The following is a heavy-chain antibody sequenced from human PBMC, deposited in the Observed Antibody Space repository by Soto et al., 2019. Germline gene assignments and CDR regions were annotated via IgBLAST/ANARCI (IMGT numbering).Heavy chain of an antibody. CDR3: ARGQRTKRAAGTKTYYYYYYGMDV. J-gene: IGHJ6*02. CDR2: INYSGST. D-gene: IGHD6-13*01. CDR1: GGSISSYY. V-gene: IGHV4-59*12. Sequence: SETLSLTCTVSGGSISSYYWSWIRQPPGKGLEWIGYINYSGSTNYNPSLKSRVTISVDTSKNQFSLKLSSVTAADTAVYYCARGQRTKRAAGTKTYYYYYYGMDVWGQGTTVTVSS.